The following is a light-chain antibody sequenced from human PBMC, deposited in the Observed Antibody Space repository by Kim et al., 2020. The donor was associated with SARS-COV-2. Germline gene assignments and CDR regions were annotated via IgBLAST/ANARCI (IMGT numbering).Light chain of an antibody. CDR2: GAS. Sequence: LSPGERSPLSCRASQSVTSSDLAWYQQRPGQAPRLLIYGASSRATGIPDRFSGSGSGTDLTLTISRLEPEDFAVYYCQQYGSSPRTFGQGTKLEI. CDR1: QSVTSSD. J-gene: IGKJ2*01. V-gene: IGKV3-20*01. CDR3: QQYGSSPRT.